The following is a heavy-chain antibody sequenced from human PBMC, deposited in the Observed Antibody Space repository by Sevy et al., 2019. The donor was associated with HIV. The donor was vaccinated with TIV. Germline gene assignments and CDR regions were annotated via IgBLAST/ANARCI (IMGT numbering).Heavy chain of an antibody. J-gene: IGHJ4*02. CDR3: AKETFGRFDS. V-gene: IGHV3-7*04. D-gene: IGHD1-26*01. Sequence: GGSLRLSCAASGFSFSAYWMNWVRQAPGKGLEWVANIKPDGSDKPYVDSAEGRFTISRDNAKNSLYLQMNSLRVEDTAMYYCAKETFGRFDSWGQGTLVTVSS. CDR1: GFSFSAYW. CDR2: IKPDGSDK.